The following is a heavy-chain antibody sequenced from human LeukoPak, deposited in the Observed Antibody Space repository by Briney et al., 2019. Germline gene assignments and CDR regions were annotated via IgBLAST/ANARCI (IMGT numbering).Heavy chain of an antibody. CDR1: GYTFTSYH. CDR2: INPSGGST. J-gene: IGHJ4*02. Sequence: WASVKVSCKASGYTFTSYHMHWVRQAPGQGLEWMGIINPSGGSTSYAQKFQGRVTMTRDTSTSTAYMGLSRLRSDDTAVYYCARESRTDGVPIFDYWGQGTLVTVSS. D-gene: IGHD2-2*01. CDR3: ARESRTDGVPIFDY. V-gene: IGHV1-46*01.